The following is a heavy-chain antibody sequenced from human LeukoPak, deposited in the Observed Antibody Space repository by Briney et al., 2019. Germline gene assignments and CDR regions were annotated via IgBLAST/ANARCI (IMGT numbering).Heavy chain of an antibody. D-gene: IGHD1-26*01. CDR1: GASISSGTYS. Sequence: PSETLSLTCAVSGASISSGTYSWGWMRQPPGKGPEWIGSFSYSGSTYYNPSLKSRVTISVDTSKNQFSLKLSSVTAADTAVYYCARHQELHGDFDYWGQGTLVTVSS. CDR3: ARHQELHGDFDY. J-gene: IGHJ4*02. CDR2: FSYSGST. V-gene: IGHV4-39*01.